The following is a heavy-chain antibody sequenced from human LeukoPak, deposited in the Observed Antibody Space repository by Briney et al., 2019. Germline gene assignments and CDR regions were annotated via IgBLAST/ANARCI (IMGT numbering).Heavy chain of an antibody. Sequence: SSETLSLTCTVSGGSISSDYWSWIRQSPGKGLEWIGYIYYSGTTSYNPSLKSRVTISLDTSKNQFSLKLSSVTAADTAVYYCARGANWGSPGYWGQGTLVTVSS. CDR3: ARGANWGSPGY. D-gene: IGHD7-27*01. V-gene: IGHV4-59*01. CDR2: IYYSGTT. J-gene: IGHJ4*02. CDR1: GGSISSDY.